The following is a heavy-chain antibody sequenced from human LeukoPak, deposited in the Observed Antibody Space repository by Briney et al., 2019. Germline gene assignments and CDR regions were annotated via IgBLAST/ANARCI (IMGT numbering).Heavy chain of an antibody. D-gene: IGHD5-18*01. V-gene: IGHV4-61*02. CDR2: IYTSGTT. CDR1: GGSISSGSYY. CDR3: ARERADTAMVYYSYYYMDV. J-gene: IGHJ6*03. Sequence: SQTLSLTCTVSGGSISSGSYYWSWIRQPAGKGLEWIVRIYTSGTTNYNPSLKSRATISVDTSKTQYSLKLTSVTAEHTAWYYGARERADTAMVYYSYYYMDVWGKGTTVTVSS.